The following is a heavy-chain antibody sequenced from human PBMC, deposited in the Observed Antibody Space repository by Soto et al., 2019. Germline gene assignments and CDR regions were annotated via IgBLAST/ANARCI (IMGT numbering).Heavy chain of an antibody. Sequence: QVQLVQSGAEVKKPGSSVKVSCKASGGTFSSYAISWVRQAPGQGLEWMGGIIPIFGTANYAQKFQGRVTITADESTSTSYMELSSLRSEDTAVYYGARDSGDGEWLDENWFDPWGQGTLVTVSS. CDR1: GGTFSSYA. CDR3: ARDSGDGEWLDENWFDP. V-gene: IGHV1-69*12. CDR2: IIPIFGTA. D-gene: IGHD3-3*01. J-gene: IGHJ5*02.